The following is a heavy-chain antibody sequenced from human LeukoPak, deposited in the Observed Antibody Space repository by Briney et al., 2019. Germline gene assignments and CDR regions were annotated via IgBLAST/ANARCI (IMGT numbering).Heavy chain of an antibody. Sequence: PSETLSLTCTVSGGSISSYYWSWIRQSPGKGLEWIGYIYNSGSTDYNPSFKSRVTISVDTSKNQFSLRLSSVTAADTAVYYCARQYSSSWAYWFDPWGQGTLVTVSS. V-gene: IGHV4-59*01. CDR1: GGSISSYY. D-gene: IGHD6-13*01. CDR3: ARQYSSSWAYWFDP. CDR2: IYNSGST. J-gene: IGHJ5*02.